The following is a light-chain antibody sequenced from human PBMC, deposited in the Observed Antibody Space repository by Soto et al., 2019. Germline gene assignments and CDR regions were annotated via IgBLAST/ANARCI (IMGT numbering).Light chain of an antibody. Sequence: DIQMTQSPSTLSASVGVRDTITCRASQSISSWLAWYQQKQGKAPNLLIYDASNLESGVPSRFSGSGSGTEFTLTISSLQPDDFATYYCQQYNSYQWTFGQGTKV. CDR1: QSISSW. CDR2: DAS. J-gene: IGKJ1*01. CDR3: QQYNSYQWT. V-gene: IGKV1-5*01.